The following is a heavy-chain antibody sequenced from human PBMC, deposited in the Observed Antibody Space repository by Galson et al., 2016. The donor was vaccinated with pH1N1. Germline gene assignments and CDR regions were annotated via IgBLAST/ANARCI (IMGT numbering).Heavy chain of an antibody. Sequence: LSLPCTVSGGSISSGSYYWSWIRQPAGKGLEWIGYIYTSGSTNYNPSLKSRVTISVDTSKNQFSLKLSSVTAADTAVYYCARRGIGEFLYYFDYWGQGTLVTVSS. D-gene: IGHD3-10*01. V-gene: IGHV4-61*09. CDR1: GGSISSGSYY. CDR3: ARRGIGEFLYYFDY. J-gene: IGHJ4*02. CDR2: IYTSGST.